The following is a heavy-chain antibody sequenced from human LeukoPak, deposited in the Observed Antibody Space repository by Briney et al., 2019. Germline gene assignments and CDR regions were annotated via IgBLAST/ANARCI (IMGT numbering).Heavy chain of an antibody. V-gene: IGHV3-53*01. CDR2: IFSNGDT. CDR1: EFTVRRNY. J-gene: IGHJ4*02. CDR3: TRDQMNY. D-gene: IGHD5-24*01. Sequence: PGGSLRLSCTASEFTVRRNYMLWVRQAPGKGLEWVSLIFSNGDTHYAASVKGRFTISRDTSKNTVSLQMNSLRVEDTAMYYCTRDQMNYWGQGTLVTVSS.